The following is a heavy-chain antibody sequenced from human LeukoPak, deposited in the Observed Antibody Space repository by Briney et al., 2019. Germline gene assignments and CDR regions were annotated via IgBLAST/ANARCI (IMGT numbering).Heavy chain of an antibody. J-gene: IGHJ6*02. V-gene: IGHV1-18*01. D-gene: IGHD1-26*01. CDR3: ARFLGGSYGMDV. CDR1: GYTFTSYG. Sequence: ASVKVSCKASGYTFTSYGLSWVRQAPGQGLEWMGWISTYNGNTNYAQKFQGRVTITRDTSASTAYMELSSLRSEDTAVYYCARFLGGSYGMDVWGQGTTVTVSS. CDR2: ISTYNGNT.